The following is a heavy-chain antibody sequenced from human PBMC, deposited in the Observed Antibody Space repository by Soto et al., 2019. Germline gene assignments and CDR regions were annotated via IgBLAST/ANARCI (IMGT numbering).Heavy chain of an antibody. D-gene: IGHD2-2*01. V-gene: IGHV5-10-1*01. CDR2: IDPSDSYT. Sequence: AGESLKISCKGSGYSFTSYWISWVRQMPGKGLEWMGRIDPSDSYTNYSPSFQGHVTISADKSISTAYLQWSSLKASDTAMYYCARFSSVVVPAAMLAYYGMDVWGQGTTVTVSS. CDR3: ARFSSVVVPAAMLAYYGMDV. J-gene: IGHJ6*02. CDR1: GYSFTSYW.